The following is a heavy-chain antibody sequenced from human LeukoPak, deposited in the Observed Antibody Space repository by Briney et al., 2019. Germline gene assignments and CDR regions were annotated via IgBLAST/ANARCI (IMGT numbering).Heavy chain of an antibody. V-gene: IGHV3-23*01. CDR3: VRVGTSFDI. Sequence: GGSLRLSCTASGFTFSTYAMSWVRQAPGKGLQWVSAISGSGGDTYYADSVKGRFTISRDNAKNSLYLQMNSLRVEDTAVYYCVRVGTSFDIWGQGAMVTVSS. J-gene: IGHJ3*02. CDR2: ISGSGGDT. D-gene: IGHD7-27*01. CDR1: GFTFSTYA.